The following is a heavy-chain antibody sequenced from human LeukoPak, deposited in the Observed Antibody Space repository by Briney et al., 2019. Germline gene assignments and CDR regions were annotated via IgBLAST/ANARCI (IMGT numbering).Heavy chain of an antibody. CDR2: INHSGST. V-gene: IGHV4-34*01. D-gene: IGHD3-16*02. CDR3: ARRGWDYVWGSYRSHETNDY. CDR1: GGSFSGYY. J-gene: IGHJ4*02. Sequence: SETLSLTCAVYGGSFSGYYWSWIRQPPGKGLEWIGEINHSGSTNYNPSLKSRVTISVDTSKNQFSLKLSSVTAADTAVYYCARRGWDYVWGSYRSHETNDYWGQGTLVTVSS.